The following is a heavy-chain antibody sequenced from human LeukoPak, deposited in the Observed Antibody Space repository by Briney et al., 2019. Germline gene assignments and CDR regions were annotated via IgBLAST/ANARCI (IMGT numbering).Heavy chain of an antibody. CDR1: GGSISSYY. D-gene: IGHD2-15*01. Sequence: PSETLSLTCTVSGGSISSYYWSWIRQPPGKGLEWIGYIYYSGSTNYNPSLKSRVTISVDTSKNQFSLKLSSVTAADTAVYYCARDRRRGTLDYWGQGTLVTVSS. CDR2: IYYSGST. J-gene: IGHJ4*02. CDR3: ARDRRRGTLDY. V-gene: IGHV4-59*01.